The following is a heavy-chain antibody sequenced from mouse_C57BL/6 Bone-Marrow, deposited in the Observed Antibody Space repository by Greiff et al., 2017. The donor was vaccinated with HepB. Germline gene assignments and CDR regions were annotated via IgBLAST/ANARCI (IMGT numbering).Heavy chain of an antibody. V-gene: IGHV1-50*01. CDR2: IDPSDSYT. Sequence: VQLQQPGAELVKPGASVKLSCKASGYTFTSYWMQWVKQRPGQGLEWIGEIDPSDSYTNYNQKFKGKATWTVDTSSSTASMQLSSLTSEDSAVYYCARDTTVVADYWYFDVWGTGTTVTVSS. D-gene: IGHD1-1*01. CDR1: GYTFTSYW. CDR3: ARDTTVVADYWYFDV. J-gene: IGHJ1*03.